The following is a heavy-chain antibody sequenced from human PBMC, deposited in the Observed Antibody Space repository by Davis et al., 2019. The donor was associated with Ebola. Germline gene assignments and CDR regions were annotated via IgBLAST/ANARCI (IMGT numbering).Heavy chain of an antibody. CDR2: IYHSGST. CDR1: GGSISSGGYS. V-gene: IGHV4-30-2*01. CDR3: ARARFLEWLRCWFDP. J-gene: IGHJ5*02. Sequence: SETLSLTCAVSGGSISSGGYSWSWIRQPPGKGLEWIGCIYHSGSTYYNPSLKSRVTISVDTSKNQFSLKLSSVTAADTAVYYCARARFLEWLRCWFDPWGQGTLVTVSS. D-gene: IGHD3-3*01.